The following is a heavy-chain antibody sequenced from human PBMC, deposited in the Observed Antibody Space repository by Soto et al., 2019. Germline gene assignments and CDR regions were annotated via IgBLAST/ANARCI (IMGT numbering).Heavy chain of an antibody. D-gene: IGHD3-3*01. CDR2: IWSDGSNK. V-gene: IGHV3-33*01. CDR1: GFTFSSYG. J-gene: IGHJ4*02. CDR3: AREFWSGPFDY. Sequence: QVQLVESGGGVVQPGRSLRLSCAASGFTFSSYGLHWVRQAPGKGLEWVAVIWSDGSNKYYADPVKGRFTISRDNSQNTLYLQMNSLRAEDTAVYYCAREFWSGPFDYWGQGTLVTVSS.